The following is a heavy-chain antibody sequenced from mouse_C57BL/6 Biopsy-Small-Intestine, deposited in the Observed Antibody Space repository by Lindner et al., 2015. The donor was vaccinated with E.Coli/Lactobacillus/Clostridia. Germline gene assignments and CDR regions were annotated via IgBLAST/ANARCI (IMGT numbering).Heavy chain of an antibody. Sequence: VQLQESGPELVKPGASVKISCKASGYTFTDYYINWVKQRPGQGLEWIGWIFPGSGNTNYNEKFFEKFKGKATLTVDTSSNTAYMQFSSLTSEDSAVYFCAKGDGGYDEFDYWGQGTTLTVSS. CDR3: AKGDGGYDEFDY. D-gene: IGHD2-13*01. CDR1: GYTFTDYY. J-gene: IGHJ2*01. CDR2: IFPGSGNT. V-gene: IGHV1-84*01.